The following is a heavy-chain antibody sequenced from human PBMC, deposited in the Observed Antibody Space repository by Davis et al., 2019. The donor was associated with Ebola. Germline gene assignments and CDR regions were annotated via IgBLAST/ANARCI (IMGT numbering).Heavy chain of an antibody. D-gene: IGHD4-11*01. CDR1: RFTFSSYA. J-gene: IGHJ4*02. CDR2: TSASGGST. V-gene: IGHV3-23*01. Sequence: GESLKISCAASRFTFSSYAMSWVRQVPGTGLEWVSTTSASGGSTYYADSVKGRFTISRDNSKNTMYLQMNSLRAEDTAVYSCARDEVYTNYGSRFDFWGQGTLVAVSS. CDR3: ARDEVYTNYGSRFDF.